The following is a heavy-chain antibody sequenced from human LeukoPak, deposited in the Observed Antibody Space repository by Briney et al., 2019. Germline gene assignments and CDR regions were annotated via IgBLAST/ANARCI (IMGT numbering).Heavy chain of an antibody. V-gene: IGHV4-4*02. Sequence: SETLSLTCGVSGGSIDRTNYWSWGRQAPGKGPEWIGEIAHDGTRNYNPSLRSRVAMSFDRANNYFSLSLTAVTAADTALYYYTRENRSFCPFAFWGQGVMVTVSS. D-gene: IGHD3-3*01. CDR1: GGSIDRTNY. CDR3: TRENRSFCPFAF. CDR2: IAHDGTR. J-gene: IGHJ4*02.